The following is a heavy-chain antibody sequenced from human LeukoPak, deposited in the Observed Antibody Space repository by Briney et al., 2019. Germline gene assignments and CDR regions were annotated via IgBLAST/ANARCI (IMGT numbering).Heavy chain of an antibody. CDR2: ISSSSSYI. D-gene: IGHD5-12*01. V-gene: IGHV3-21*01. CDR3: ASSLFVGIVAPLGY. CDR1: GFTFSSYS. J-gene: IGHJ4*02. Sequence: GGSLRLSCAASGFTFSSYSMYWVRQAPGKGLEWVSSISSSSSYIYYADSVKGRFTISRDNAKNSLYLQMNSLRAEDTAVYYCASSLFVGIVAPLGYWGQGTLVTVSS.